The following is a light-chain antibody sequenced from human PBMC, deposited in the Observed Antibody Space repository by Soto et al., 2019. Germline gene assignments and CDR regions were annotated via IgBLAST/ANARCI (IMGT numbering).Light chain of an antibody. CDR1: SSDVGGYNY. CDR3: CSYTSSSTVV. V-gene: IGLV2-14*01. Sequence: QSALTQPASVSGSPGQSITISCTGTSSDVGGYNYVSWYQQHPGKAPKLMIYEVSNRPSGVSNRFSGSKSGNTASLTISGLQAEDEADYYCCSYTSSSTVVFGGGTMLTVL. J-gene: IGLJ2*01. CDR2: EVS.